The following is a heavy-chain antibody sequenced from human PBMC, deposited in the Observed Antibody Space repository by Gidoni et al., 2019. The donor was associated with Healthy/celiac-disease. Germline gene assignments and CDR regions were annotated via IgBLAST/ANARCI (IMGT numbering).Heavy chain of an antibody. CDR3: ARDRSGLWFGELPSNWFDP. CDR1: GYTSTGYY. V-gene: IGHV1-2*06. Sequence: QVQLVQSGAEVKKPGPSVKVSCKSSGYTSTGYYMHWVRQAPGQGLEWMGRINPNSGGTNYAQKFQGRVTMTRDTSISTAYMELSRLRSDDTAVYYCARDRSGLWFGELPSNWFDPWGQGTLVTVSS. CDR2: INPNSGGT. D-gene: IGHD3-10*01. J-gene: IGHJ5*02.